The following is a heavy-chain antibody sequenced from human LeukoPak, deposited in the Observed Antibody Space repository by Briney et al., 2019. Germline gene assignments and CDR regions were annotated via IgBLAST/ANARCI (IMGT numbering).Heavy chain of an antibody. CDR2: IYYSGST. CDR3: ARQLTQQLVFDY. CDR1: GGSISSSSYY. V-gene: IGHV4-39*01. Sequence: SETLSLTCTVSGGSISSSSYYWGWIRQPPGKGLEWIGSIYYSGSTYYNPSLKSRATISVDTSKNQFSLKLSSVTAADTAVYYCARQLTQQLVFDYWGQGTLVTVSS. D-gene: IGHD6-13*01. J-gene: IGHJ4*02.